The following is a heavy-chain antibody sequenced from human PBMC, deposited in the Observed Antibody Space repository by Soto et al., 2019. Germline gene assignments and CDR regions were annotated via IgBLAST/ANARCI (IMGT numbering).Heavy chain of an antibody. V-gene: IGHV3-23*01. CDR3: AKGLEVIPAATLHHYYYGMDV. Sequence: EVQLLESGGGLVQPGGSLRLSCAASGFTFSSYAMSWVRQAPGKGLEWVSPISGSGGSTYYADSVKGRFTISRDNSKNTLYLQMNSLRAEDPAVYYCAKGLEVIPAATLHHYYYGMDVWGQGTTVTVSS. CDR1: GFTFSSYA. D-gene: IGHD2-2*01. J-gene: IGHJ6*02. CDR2: ISGSGGST.